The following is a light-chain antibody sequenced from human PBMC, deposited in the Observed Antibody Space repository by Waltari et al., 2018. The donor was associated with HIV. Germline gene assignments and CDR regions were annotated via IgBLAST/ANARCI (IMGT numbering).Light chain of an antibody. V-gene: IGLV2-14*03. CDR1: TRNVLGYDN. CDR3: SSYTSTSTGV. J-gene: IGLJ1*01. Sequence: QPALTQPASVSGSSAQSLTISCTGPTRNVLGYDNVSWYQQHPGKAPTFMIYEVSNRPSGVSKRLSRSKSGNTASLTISGLQAEDEADYYCSSYTSTSTGVFGTGTKVTVL. CDR2: EVS.